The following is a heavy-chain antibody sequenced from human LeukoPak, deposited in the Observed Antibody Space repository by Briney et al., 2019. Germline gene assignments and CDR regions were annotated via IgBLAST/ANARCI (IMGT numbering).Heavy chain of an antibody. J-gene: IGHJ4*02. CDR3: ARGFLAHFYGSSSHDY. Sequence: SETLSLTCAVYGGSFSDYFWAWIRQPPGQGLEWVWEFIHNGGINYHPFLNSRVALSLDTSMNHVSLRLTAVTAADTGVYYCARGFLAHFYGSSSHDYWRRGALVSVSS. CDR2: FIHNGGI. V-gene: IGHV4-34*01. D-gene: IGHD3-10*01. CDR1: GGSFSDYF.